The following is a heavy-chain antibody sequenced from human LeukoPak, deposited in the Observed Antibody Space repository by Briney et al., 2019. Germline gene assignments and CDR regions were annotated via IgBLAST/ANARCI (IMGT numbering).Heavy chain of an antibody. D-gene: IGHD3-16*02. Sequence: SETLSLTCTVSGGSISSNPYYWGWIRQPPGKGLEWIGSIYYSGNTHYNPSLKTRVTISADTSKNQFSLKLSSVTAADTAVYYCASQYVHFDYVWGSYRPPLWGQGTLVTVSS. CDR3: ASQYVHFDYVWGSYRPPL. CDR1: GGSISSNPYY. V-gene: IGHV4-39*01. J-gene: IGHJ4*02. CDR2: IYYSGNT.